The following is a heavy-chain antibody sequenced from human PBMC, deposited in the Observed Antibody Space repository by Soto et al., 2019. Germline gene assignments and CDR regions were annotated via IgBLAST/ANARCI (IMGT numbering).Heavy chain of an antibody. D-gene: IGHD4-17*01. CDR1: GGTFSSYP. CDR3: ARSGDDDGDSGDY. V-gene: IGHV1-69*02. CDR2: IIPTLGIA. Sequence: QVPLVQSGAEVKKPGSSVKVSCKASGGTFSSYPISWVRQAPGQGLEWMGRIIPTLGIANYAQKFQGRVTITADKSTSTAYMELSSLRSEDTAVYYCARSGDDDGDSGDYWGQGTLGTVSA. J-gene: IGHJ4*02.